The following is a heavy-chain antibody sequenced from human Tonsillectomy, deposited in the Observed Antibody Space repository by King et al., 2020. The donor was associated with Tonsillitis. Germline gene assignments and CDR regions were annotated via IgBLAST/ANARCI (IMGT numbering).Heavy chain of an antibody. CDR2: ISYDGSNK. CDR1: GFTFSSYG. CDR3: AKDLGWDLRYGMDV. J-gene: IGHJ6*02. V-gene: IGHV3-30*18. Sequence: VQLVESGGGVVQPGRSLRLSCAASGFTFSSYGMHWVRQAPGKGLEGVAVISYDGSNKYYADSVKGRFTISRDNSKNTLYLQMNSLRAEDTAVYYCAKDLGWDLRYGMDVWGQGTTVTVSS. D-gene: IGHD1-26*01.